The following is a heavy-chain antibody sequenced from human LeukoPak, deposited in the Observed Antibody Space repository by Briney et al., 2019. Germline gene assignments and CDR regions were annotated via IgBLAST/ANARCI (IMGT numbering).Heavy chain of an antibody. CDR3: ARAERDYSYGSPLHDAFDI. D-gene: IGHD5-18*01. J-gene: IGHJ3*02. CDR2: IIPILGIA. CDR1: GGTFSSYA. V-gene: IGHV1-69*04. Sequence: ASVKVSCKASGGTFSSYAISWVRQAPGQGLEWMGRIIPILGIANYAQKFQGRVTITADKSTSTAYMELSSLRSEDTAVYYCARAERDYSYGSPLHDAFDIWDQGTMVTVSS.